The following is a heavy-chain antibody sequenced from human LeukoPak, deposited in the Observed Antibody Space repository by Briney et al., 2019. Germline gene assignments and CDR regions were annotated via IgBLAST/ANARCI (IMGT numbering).Heavy chain of an antibody. D-gene: IGHD2-15*01. J-gene: IGHJ4*02. CDR2: IYPDDSDT. CDR1: GYSSTSYW. Sequence: GESLKISCKGSGYSSTSYWIGWVRQMPGKGLEWMGIIYPDDSDTKYSPSFQGQVTISADKSISTAYLQWSSLKASDTAMYYCARSGRLGYCSGGSCFRWDYWGQGTLVTVSS. V-gene: IGHV5-51*01. CDR3: ARSGRLGYCSGGSCFRWDY.